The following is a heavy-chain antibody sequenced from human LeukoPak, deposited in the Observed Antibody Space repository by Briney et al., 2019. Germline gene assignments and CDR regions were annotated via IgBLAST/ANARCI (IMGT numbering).Heavy chain of an antibody. J-gene: IGHJ4*02. D-gene: IGHD2-15*01. CDR3: ARGGGNFDF. Sequence: GGSLRLSCAASESTFSSYTINWVRQAPGKGLEWVSSISSTSTYISYADSVKGRFTISRDNAKNSLYLQMNSLRAEDTAVYYCARGGGNFDFWGQGTLVTVSS. CDR1: ESTFSSYT. CDR2: ISSTSTYI. V-gene: IGHV3-21*01.